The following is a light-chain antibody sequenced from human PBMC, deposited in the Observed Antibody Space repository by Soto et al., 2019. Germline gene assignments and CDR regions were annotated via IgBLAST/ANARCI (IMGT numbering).Light chain of an antibody. CDR3: HHYDTSPIFT. V-gene: IGKV3-20*01. CDR2: GAS. J-gene: IGKJ3*01. CDR1: QTVSNNY. Sequence: EIVLTQSPGTLSLSPGERVTLSCRASQTVSNNYLAWYQQKPGQAPRRIIYGASNRATGIPDRFSGRGSGTDFTLTISRLEPEDFATYYCHHYDTSPIFTFGPGTKVDI.